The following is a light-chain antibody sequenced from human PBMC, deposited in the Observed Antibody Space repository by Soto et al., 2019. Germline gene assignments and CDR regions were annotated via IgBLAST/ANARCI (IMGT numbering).Light chain of an antibody. V-gene: IGKV3-15*01. J-gene: IGKJ1*01. CDR2: GAS. Sequence: EIVMTQSPATPSVSPGERATLSCRASQSVSSNLALYQQKPGQAPRLLIYGASTRATGIPARFSGSGSGTEFTLTISSLQSEDFAVYYCQQYNNWPWTFGQGTKVEIK. CDR1: QSVSSN. CDR3: QQYNNWPWT.